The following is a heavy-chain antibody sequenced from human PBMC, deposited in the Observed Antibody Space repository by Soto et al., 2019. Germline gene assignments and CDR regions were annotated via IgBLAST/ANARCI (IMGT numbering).Heavy chain of an antibody. J-gene: IGHJ4*02. CDR1: GFTFISYS. CDR3: ARDDHGPIYFDY. CDR2: ISGGSSYI. V-gene: IGHV3-21*01. Sequence: EVQLVESGGGLVKPGGSLRLSCAASGFTFISYSMNWVRQAPGKGLEWVSSISGGSSYIYYADSLRGRFTISRDNAKKSLYLQMNSLRAEDTAVYYCARDDHGPIYFDYWGQGTLVTVSS.